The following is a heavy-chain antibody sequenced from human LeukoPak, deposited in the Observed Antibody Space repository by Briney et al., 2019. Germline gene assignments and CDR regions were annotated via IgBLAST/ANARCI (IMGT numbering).Heavy chain of an antibody. Sequence: GGSLRLSCAASGFTFNSYWMSWVRQAPGKGLEWVANIKPDGSEKHYVDSVKGRLTIARDNAKNSLFLQMNSLRAEDTAVYYCARGDFYGSGSSYHDAFDIWGQGTMATASS. CDR2: IKPDGSEK. V-gene: IGHV3-7*03. CDR3: ARGDFYGSGSSYHDAFDI. D-gene: IGHD3-10*01. J-gene: IGHJ3*02. CDR1: GFTFNSYW.